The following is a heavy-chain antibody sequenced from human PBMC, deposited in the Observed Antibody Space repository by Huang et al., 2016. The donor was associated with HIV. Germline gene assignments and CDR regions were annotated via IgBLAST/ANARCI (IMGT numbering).Heavy chain of an antibody. Sequence: QVHLEQWGAGLLQPSETLSLTCAVYGGSFNGYYWGWICQTPGKRLEWIGEINHRGSSNYNESLKNRVTISADTSKNQFSLSLQSVTAADTAVYYCARAEGYCRDGSCYVYYFMDVWGKGTTVTV. D-gene: IGHD3-10*01. CDR2: INHRGSS. CDR3: ARAEGYCRDGSCYVYYFMDV. V-gene: IGHV4-34*01. CDR1: GGSFNGYY. J-gene: IGHJ6*03.